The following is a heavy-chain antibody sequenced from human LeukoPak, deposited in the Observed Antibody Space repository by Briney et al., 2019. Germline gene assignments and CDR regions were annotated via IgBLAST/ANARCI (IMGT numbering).Heavy chain of an antibody. CDR3: ARVRSRAVITPYNWFDP. J-gene: IGHJ5*02. Sequence: ASVKVSCKASGYTFTGYYIHWVRQAPGQGLEWMGRINPNSGGTNYAQNFQGRVTMTRDTSISTAYMELSRLRSDDTAVYYCARVRSRAVITPYNWFDPWGQGTLVTVSS. V-gene: IGHV1-2*02. CDR2: INPNSGGT. CDR1: GYTFTGYY. D-gene: IGHD3-22*01.